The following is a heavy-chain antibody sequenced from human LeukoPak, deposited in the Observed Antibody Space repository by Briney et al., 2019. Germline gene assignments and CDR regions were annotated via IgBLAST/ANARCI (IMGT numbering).Heavy chain of an antibody. J-gene: IGHJ4*02. CDR1: GGSFSGYY. CDR2: INHSGST. D-gene: IGHD5-18*01. CDR3: ATTYSYTSGGYDY. Sequence: SETLSLTCAVYGGSFSGYYWSWLRQPPGKGLEWIGEINHSGSTNYNPSLKSRVTISVDTSKNQFSLKLSSVTAADTAVYYCATTYSYTSGGYDYWGQGTLVTVSS. V-gene: IGHV4-34*01.